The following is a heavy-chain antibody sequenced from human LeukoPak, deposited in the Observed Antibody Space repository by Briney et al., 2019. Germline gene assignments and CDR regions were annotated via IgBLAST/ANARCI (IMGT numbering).Heavy chain of an antibody. J-gene: IGHJ3*02. V-gene: IGHV1-69*13. CDR2: IIPIFGTA. Sequence: ASVKVSCKASGGTFSSYAISWVRQAPGQGLEWMGGIIPIFGTANYAQKFQGRVTITADESTSTAYMELSSLRSEDTAVYYCARLPGMGYCGGDCYSGDAFDIWGQGTMVTVSS. CDR3: ARLPGMGYCGGDCYSGDAFDI. D-gene: IGHD2-21*01. CDR1: GGTFSSYA.